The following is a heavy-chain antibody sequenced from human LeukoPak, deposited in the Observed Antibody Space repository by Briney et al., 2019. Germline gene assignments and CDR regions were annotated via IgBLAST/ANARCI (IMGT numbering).Heavy chain of an antibody. CDR3: AGERGEEYSSGWYKTNFFDD. D-gene: IGHD6-19*01. V-gene: IGHV4-39*07. CDR1: GDSFSSVTDY. J-gene: IGHJ4*02. Sequence: SETLSLTCSVSGDSFSSVTDYWAWIRQPPGKGLEWIASGDYSGGTYYNPSLESRVAISADMSKKQISLKLTSVTGADTAVYYCAGERGEEYSSGWYKTNFFDDWGQGIRVTVSS. CDR2: GDYSGGT.